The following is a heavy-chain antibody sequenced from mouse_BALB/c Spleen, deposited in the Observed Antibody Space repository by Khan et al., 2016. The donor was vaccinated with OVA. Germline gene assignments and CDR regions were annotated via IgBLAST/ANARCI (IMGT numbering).Heavy chain of an antibody. Sequence: EVELVESGGDLVKPGGSLKLSCAASGFTFSDYGMSWVRQTPEKRLEWVATISSGGSFTYYLDSVKGRFTISRDSAKNTLYLQMSSLRSEDTAMYYCTRHPGYYGSNYFDQWGQGTSLTVSS. CDR1: GFTFSDYG. V-gene: IGHV5-9-3*01. J-gene: IGHJ2*03. CDR2: ISSGGSFT. CDR3: TRHPGYYGSNYFDQ. D-gene: IGHD1-1*01.